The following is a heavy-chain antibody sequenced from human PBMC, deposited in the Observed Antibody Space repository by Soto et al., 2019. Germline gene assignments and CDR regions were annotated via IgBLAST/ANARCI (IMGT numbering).Heavy chain of an antibody. D-gene: IGHD3-16*02. CDR3: ARGHYVWGSYRPLYYFDA. J-gene: IGHJ4*02. Sequence: SETLSLTCTVSGGSISSYYWSWIRQPPGKGLEWIGYIYYSGSTNYNPSLKSRVTISVDTSKNHFSLKLTSVTAADTSVYYCARGHYVWGSYRPLYYFDAWGQGSLVTVSS. CDR2: IYYSGST. CDR1: GGSISSYY. V-gene: IGHV4-59*08.